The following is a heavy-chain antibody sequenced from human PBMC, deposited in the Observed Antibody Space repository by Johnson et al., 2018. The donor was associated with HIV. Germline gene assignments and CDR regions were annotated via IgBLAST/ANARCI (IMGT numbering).Heavy chain of an antibody. D-gene: IGHD2-15*01. J-gene: IGHJ3*02. CDR1: GFTFSSYA. Sequence: MQLVESGGGVVQPGRSLRLSCAASGFTFSSYAMHWVRQAPGKGLEWVAVISYDGSDKYYADSVKGRFTISRDSSKNTLYLEMNSMRPEDMAVYYCATPQEGYSAFDIWGQGTMVTVSS. V-gene: IGHV3-30*04. CDR2: ISYDGSDK. CDR3: ATPQEGYSAFDI.